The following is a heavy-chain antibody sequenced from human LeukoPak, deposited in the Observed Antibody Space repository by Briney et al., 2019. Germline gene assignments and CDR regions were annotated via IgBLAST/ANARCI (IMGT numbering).Heavy chain of an antibody. CDR2: ISGSGGST. Sequence: PGGSLRLSCAASGFTFSSYAMSWVRQAPGKGLEWVSAISGSGGSTYYADSVKGRFTISRDNSKNTLYLQMNSLRAEDTAVYYCAKKGYTIFATGGAFDIWGQGTMVTVSS. J-gene: IGHJ3*02. V-gene: IGHV3-23*01. CDR1: GFTFSSYA. CDR3: AKKGYTIFATGGAFDI. D-gene: IGHD3-3*01.